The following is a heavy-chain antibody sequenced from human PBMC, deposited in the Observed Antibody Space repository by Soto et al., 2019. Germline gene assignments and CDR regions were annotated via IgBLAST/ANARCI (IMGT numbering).Heavy chain of an antibody. Sequence: SETLSLTCTFSGCSISSGGYYWSWIRQPPGKGLEWIGSIYYSGSTYYNPSLKSRVTISVDTSKNQFSLKLSSVTAADTAVYYCARRLYYDSSGFEGGGMDVWGQGTTVTVSS. J-gene: IGHJ6*02. V-gene: IGHV4-39*01. CDR2: IYYSGST. CDR3: ARRLYYDSSGFEGGGMDV. D-gene: IGHD3-22*01. CDR1: GCSISSGGYY.